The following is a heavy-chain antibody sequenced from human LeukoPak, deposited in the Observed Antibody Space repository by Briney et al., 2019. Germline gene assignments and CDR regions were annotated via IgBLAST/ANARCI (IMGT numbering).Heavy chain of an antibody. D-gene: IGHD6-6*01. CDR2: IKQDGSEK. Sequence: GGSLRLSCAASGFTFSGYWMSWVRQAPGKGLEWVANIKQDGSEKNYVDSVKGRFTISRDNAKNSLYLQMNCLRAEDTAVYYCAASSYFDYWGQGTLVTVSS. V-gene: IGHV3-7*01. CDR3: AASSYFDY. CDR1: GFTFSGYW. J-gene: IGHJ4*02.